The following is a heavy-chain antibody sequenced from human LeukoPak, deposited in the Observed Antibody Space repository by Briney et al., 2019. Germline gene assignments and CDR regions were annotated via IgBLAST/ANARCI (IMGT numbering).Heavy chain of an antibody. CDR3: ARHFRRDYSASGASQYYHYIDV. CDR2: IYTTGST. D-gene: IGHD3-10*01. CDR1: GGSMTYDY. J-gene: IGHJ6*03. Sequence: SETLSLTCTVSGGSMTYDYWSWIRQTPGTRPECLGYIYTTGSTRYNPSLMSRVTISLDTSKNQFSLRLRSVTAADTAVYYCARHFRRDYSASGASQYYHYIDVWGKGTTVTVSS. V-gene: IGHV4-59*08.